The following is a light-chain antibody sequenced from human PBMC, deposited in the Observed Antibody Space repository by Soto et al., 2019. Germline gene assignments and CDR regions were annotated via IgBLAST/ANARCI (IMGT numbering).Light chain of an antibody. CDR1: SSDVGSYNL. Sequence: QSVLTQPASVSGSPGQSITISCTGTSSDVGSYNLVSWYQQHPGKAPKLMIYEVSKRPSGVSNGFSGSKSGNTASLTISGLQAEDEADYYCCSYAGSSTSVVFGGGTKLTVL. CDR2: EVS. CDR3: CSYAGSSTSVV. J-gene: IGLJ2*01. V-gene: IGLV2-23*02.